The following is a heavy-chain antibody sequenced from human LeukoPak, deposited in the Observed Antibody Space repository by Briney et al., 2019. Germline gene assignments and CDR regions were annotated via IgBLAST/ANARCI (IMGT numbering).Heavy chain of an antibody. CDR3: ARGSSIAARYDAFDI. D-gene: IGHD6-6*01. CDR1: EFTFTSYV. J-gene: IGHJ3*02. Sequence: GGALRVSCADPEFTFTSYVLNWVRQAPRKGLGRGSYISSSCNTISYADSVKGRFTISRDNAKNSLYLQMISLRSEDTAVYYCARGSSIAARYDAFDIWGQGTMVTVSS. CDR2: ISSSCNTI. V-gene: IGHV3-48*03.